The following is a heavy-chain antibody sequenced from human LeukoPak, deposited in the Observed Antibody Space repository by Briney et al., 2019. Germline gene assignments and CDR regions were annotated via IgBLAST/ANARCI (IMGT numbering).Heavy chain of an antibody. V-gene: IGHV3-9*01. D-gene: IGHD5/OR15-5a*01. Sequence: GGSLRLSCAASGFTFDDYAMHWVRLAPGKGLEWISGINWNGGTIVYADPVKGRFSISRDNAKNTLYLQMDSLRPDDTALYFCAKDKVSIPYGMDVWGQGTTVIVSS. CDR3: AKDKVSIPYGMDV. J-gene: IGHJ6*02. CDR2: INWNGGTI. CDR1: GFTFDDYA.